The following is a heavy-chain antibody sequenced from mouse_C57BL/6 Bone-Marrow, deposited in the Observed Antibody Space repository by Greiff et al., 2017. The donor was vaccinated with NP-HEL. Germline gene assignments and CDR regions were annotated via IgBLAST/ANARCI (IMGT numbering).Heavy chain of an antibody. CDR2: INPGSGGT. Sequence: VQLQQSGAELVRPGTSVKVSCKASGYAFTNYLIEWVKQRPGQGLEWIGVINPGSGGTNYNEKFKGKATLTADKSSSTAYMQLSSLTSEDSAVYFCAIYYYGSWYAMDYWGQGTSVTVSS. CDR1: GYAFTNYL. D-gene: IGHD1-1*01. J-gene: IGHJ4*01. CDR3: AIYYYGSWYAMDY. V-gene: IGHV1-54*01.